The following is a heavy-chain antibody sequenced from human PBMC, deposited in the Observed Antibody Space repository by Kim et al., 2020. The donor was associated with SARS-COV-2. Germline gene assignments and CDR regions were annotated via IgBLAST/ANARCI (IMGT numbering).Heavy chain of an antibody. CDR1: GGSFSGYY. CDR2: IWHSGTT. D-gene: IGHD6-13*01. CDR3: ARSLYHGPSSSWVRFYP. Sequence: SETLSLTCAVYGGSFSGYYWSWIRQPPGKGLEWIGEIWHSGTTNYIPSLKSRVTISLDTSKNQFSLNLTSVTAADTAVYFCARSLYHGPSSSWVRFYPWG. J-gene: IGHJ5*02. V-gene: IGHV4-34*01.